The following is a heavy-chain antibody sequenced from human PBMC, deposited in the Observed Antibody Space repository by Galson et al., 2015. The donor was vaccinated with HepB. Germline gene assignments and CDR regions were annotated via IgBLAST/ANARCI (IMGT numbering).Heavy chain of an antibody. D-gene: IGHD3-22*01. J-gene: IGHJ3*02. V-gene: IGHV3-9*01. CDR2: ITWNSGAI. CDR1: GFSFRNYA. CDR3: AKVINYYDSSAFDI. Sequence: SLRLSCAASGFSFRNYAMHWVRQAPGQGLEWVSGITWNSGAIVYADSVKGRFTISRDNAKNSLYLQMNSLRPEDTALYYCAKVINYYDSSAFDIWGRGTMVTVSS.